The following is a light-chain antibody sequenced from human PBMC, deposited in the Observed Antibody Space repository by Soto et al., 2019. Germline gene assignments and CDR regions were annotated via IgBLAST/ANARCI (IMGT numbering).Light chain of an antibody. CDR3: SSYAGSNNFV. Sequence: QSALTQPPSASGSPGQSVTVSCTGTSSDVGAYIYVSWYQQHPGKPPKLVIYEVTKRPSGVPARFSGSKSGNTASLTVSGLQAEDEADYYCSSYAGSNNFVFGSGTKLTVL. CDR2: EVT. J-gene: IGLJ1*01. V-gene: IGLV2-8*01. CDR1: SSDVGAYIY.